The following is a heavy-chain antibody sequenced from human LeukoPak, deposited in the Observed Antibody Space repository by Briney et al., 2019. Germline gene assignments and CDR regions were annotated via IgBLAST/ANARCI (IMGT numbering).Heavy chain of an antibody. CDR2: IRSKAYGGTT. CDR3: TREWAITMVRGVIGDY. Sequence: PGGSLRLSCTASGFTFGGYAMSWVRQAPGKGLEWVGFIRSKAYGGTTEYAASVKGRFTISRDDSKSIAYLQMNSLKTEDTAVYYCTREWAITMVRGVIGDYWGQGTLVTVSS. D-gene: IGHD3-10*01. V-gene: IGHV3-49*04. J-gene: IGHJ4*02. CDR1: GFTFGGYA.